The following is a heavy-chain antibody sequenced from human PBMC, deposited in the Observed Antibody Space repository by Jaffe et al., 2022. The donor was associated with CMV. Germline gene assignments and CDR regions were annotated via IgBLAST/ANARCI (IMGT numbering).Heavy chain of an antibody. D-gene: IGHD5-18*01. CDR3: TRVVLRIQLWLRGGYYFDY. CDR2: IRSKAYGGTT. CDR1: GFTFGDYA. Sequence: EVQLVESGGGLVQPGRSLRLSCTASGFTFGDYAMSWVRQAPGKGLEWVGFIRSKAYGGTTEYAASVKGRFTISRDDSKSIAYLQMNSLKTEDTAVYYCTRVVLRIQLWLRGGYYFDYWGQGTLVTVSS. V-gene: IGHV3-49*04. J-gene: IGHJ4*02.